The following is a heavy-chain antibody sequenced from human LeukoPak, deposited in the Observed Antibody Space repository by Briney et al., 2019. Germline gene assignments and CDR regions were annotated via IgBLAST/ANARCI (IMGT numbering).Heavy chain of an antibody. Sequence: ASVKVSCKASGYTFTSYYMHWVRQAPGQGLEWMGIINPSGGSTSYAQKFRGRVTMTRDTSTSTVYMELSSLRSEDTAVYYCARFRIAARPHYYYGMDVWGQGTTVTVSS. CDR1: GYTFTSYY. J-gene: IGHJ6*02. D-gene: IGHD6-6*01. CDR2: INPSGGST. CDR3: ARFRIAARPHYYYGMDV. V-gene: IGHV1-46*01.